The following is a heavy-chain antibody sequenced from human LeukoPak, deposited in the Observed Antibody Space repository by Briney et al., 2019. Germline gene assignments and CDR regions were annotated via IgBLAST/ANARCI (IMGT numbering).Heavy chain of an antibody. CDR3: SSGWDYYFDY. Sequence: ETLSLTCGVSGGSISSTNWWSWVRQAPGKGLEWVSVIYSGGSTHYADSVKGRFTISRHNSKNTLYLQMNSLRAEDTAVYYCSSGWDYYFDYWGQGTLVTVSS. V-gene: IGHV3-53*04. D-gene: IGHD6-19*01. CDR1: GGSISSTNW. CDR2: IYSGGST. J-gene: IGHJ4*02.